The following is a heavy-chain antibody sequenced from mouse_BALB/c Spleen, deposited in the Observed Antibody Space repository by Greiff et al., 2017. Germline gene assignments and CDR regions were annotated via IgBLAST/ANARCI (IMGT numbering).Heavy chain of an antibody. D-gene: IGHD2-12*01. CDR2: IYPSDSYT. V-gene: IGHV1-69*02. J-gene: IGHJ1*01. CDR3: TRADTRYCDV. Sequence: QVQLQQPGAELVRPGASVKLSCKASGYTFTSYWINWVKQRPGQGLEWIGNIYPSDSYTNYNQKFKDKATLTVDKSSSTAYMQLSSPTSEDSAVYDCTRADTRYCDVWGAGTTGTVSA. CDR1: GYTFTSYW.